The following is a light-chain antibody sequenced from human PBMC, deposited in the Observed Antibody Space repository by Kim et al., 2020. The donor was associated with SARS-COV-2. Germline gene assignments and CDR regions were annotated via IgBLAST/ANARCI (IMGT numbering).Light chain of an antibody. CDR2: EDN. CDR3: QSYDSSNWV. CDR1: SGGIASNY. Sequence: KAVTISCTPSSGGIASNYVQCYQQRHGRAPPTVIYEDNQRPSGVPARFSASIDSSSNSASLTISGLKTEDEADYYCQSYDSSNWVFGGGTKLTVL. V-gene: IGLV6-57*03. J-gene: IGLJ3*02.